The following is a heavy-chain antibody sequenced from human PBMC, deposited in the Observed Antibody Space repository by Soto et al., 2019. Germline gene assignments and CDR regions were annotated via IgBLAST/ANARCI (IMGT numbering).Heavy chain of an antibody. CDR2: TTSQPYGGTT. Sequence: EVQLVESGGGVVESGRSLRLSCTFSGFTSSDHALTWVRQAPGKGLEWVAFTTSQPYGGTTEYAASVKGRFSISRDDSKNIAYQQMNRLQTADTAIYYCARDGDYYGMDVWGQGTTVTVSS. D-gene: IGHD3-3*01. CDR1: GFTSSDHA. CDR3: ARDGDYYGMDV. V-gene: IGHV3-49*04. J-gene: IGHJ6*02.